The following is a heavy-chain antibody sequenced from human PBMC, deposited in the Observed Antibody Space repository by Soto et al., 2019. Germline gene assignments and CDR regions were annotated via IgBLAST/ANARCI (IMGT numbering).Heavy chain of an antibody. D-gene: IGHD4-17*01. Sequence: QVQLVQSGAEVKKPGASVKVSCRASGYTFTSYDITWVRQATGQGLEWMGWMNASSGNTGYAQKFQGRVTMTRNTSISTAYMELSSLTSDDTAVYYCARSTNDYGDRHWGQGTLVTVSS. CDR1: GYTFTSYD. V-gene: IGHV1-8*01. J-gene: IGHJ4*02. CDR2: MNASSGNT. CDR3: ARSTNDYGDRH.